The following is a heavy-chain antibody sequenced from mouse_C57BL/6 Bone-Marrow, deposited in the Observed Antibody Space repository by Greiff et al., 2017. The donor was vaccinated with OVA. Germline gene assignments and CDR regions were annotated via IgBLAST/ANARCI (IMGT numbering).Heavy chain of an antibody. CDR2: ISDGGSYT. D-gene: IGHD2-3*01. V-gene: IGHV5-4*01. CDR3: ARDRLLPYY. Sequence: EVHLVESGGGLVKPGGSLKLPCAASGFTFSSYAMSWVRQTPEKRLEWVATISDGGSYTYYPDNVKGRFTISRDNAKNNLYLQMSHLKSEDTAMYYCARDRLLPYYWGQGTTLTVSS. J-gene: IGHJ2*01. CDR1: GFTFSSYA.